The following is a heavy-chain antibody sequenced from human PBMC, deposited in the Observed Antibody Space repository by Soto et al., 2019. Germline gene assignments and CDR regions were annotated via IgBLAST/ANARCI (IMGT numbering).Heavy chain of an antibody. CDR3: AREGAYYGSGSYYNY. J-gene: IGHJ4*02. Sequence: QVQLVESGGGVVQPGRSLRLSCAASGFTFSSYGMHWVRQAPGKGLEWVAVIWYDGSNKYYADSVKGRFTISRDNSKNTLYLQMNSLRAEDTAVYYCAREGAYYGSGSYYNYWGQGTLVTVSS. D-gene: IGHD3-10*01. CDR1: GFTFSSYG. CDR2: IWYDGSNK. V-gene: IGHV3-33*01.